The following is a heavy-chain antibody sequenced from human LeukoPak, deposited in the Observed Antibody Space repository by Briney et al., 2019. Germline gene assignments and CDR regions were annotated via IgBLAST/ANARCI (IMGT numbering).Heavy chain of an antibody. CDR3: ANFRLSATRIFDY. D-gene: IGHD2-15*01. CDR2: ISVSGGRT. J-gene: IGHJ4*02. Sequence: GGSLRLSCAASGFTFSSYAMSWVRQAPGKGLEWVSSISVSGGRTHYADSVRGRFTISRDNSKNTLYLQMDSLRAEDTAVYYCANFRLSATRIFDYWGQGTLVTVSS. CDR1: GFTFSSYA. V-gene: IGHV3-23*01.